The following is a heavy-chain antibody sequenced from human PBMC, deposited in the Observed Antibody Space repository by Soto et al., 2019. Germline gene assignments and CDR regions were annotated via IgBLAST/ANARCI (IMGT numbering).Heavy chain of an antibody. CDR2: ISYDGSNK. Sequence: TGGSLRLSCAASGVPISSYAMHWVRQAPGKGLEWVAVISYDGSNKYYADSVKGRFTISRDNSKNTLYLQMSSLRAEDSAVYYCARGSKDSYPGSRIFDFWGRGTLVTVSS. CDR1: GVPISSYA. J-gene: IGHJ4*02. D-gene: IGHD2-15*01. CDR3: ARGSKDSYPGSRIFDF. V-gene: IGHV3-30-3*01.